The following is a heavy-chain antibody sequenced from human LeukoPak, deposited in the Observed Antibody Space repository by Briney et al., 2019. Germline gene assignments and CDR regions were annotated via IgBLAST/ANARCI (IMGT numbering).Heavy chain of an antibody. Sequence: GGSLRLSCAASGFPFTTYAMSWVRQAPGKGLEWVSAISGSDGGTHYADSVKGRFTSSRDNSNDTLYLQMNSLRADDTAVYYCARLRNTITTPHFDYWGQGTLVTVSS. J-gene: IGHJ4*02. V-gene: IGHV3-23*01. CDR3: ARLRNTITTPHFDY. CDR2: ISGSDGGT. CDR1: GFPFTTYA. D-gene: IGHD3-9*01.